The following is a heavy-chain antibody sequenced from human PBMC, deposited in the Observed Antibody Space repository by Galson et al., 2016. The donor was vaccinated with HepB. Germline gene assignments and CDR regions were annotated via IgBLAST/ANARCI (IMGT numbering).Heavy chain of an antibody. D-gene: IGHD1-1*01. J-gene: IGHJ4*02. CDR2: ISTRRTT. Sequence: SLRLSCAASGFVFSNFGLSWVRQAPGKGLEWVASISTRRTTYYSDSVQGRFTISRDNSKNTLYLQRNGLRAEDTAVYYCAKERLVRRIFDHWGQGTLLTVSS. CDR1: GFVFSNFG. CDR3: AKERLVRRIFDH. V-gene: IGHV3-23*01.